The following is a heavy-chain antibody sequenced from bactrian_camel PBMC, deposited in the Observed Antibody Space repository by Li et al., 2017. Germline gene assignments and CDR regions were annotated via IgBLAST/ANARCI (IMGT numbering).Heavy chain of an antibody. V-gene: IGHV3S40*01. Sequence: VQLVESGGGLVQPGGSLRLSCAASGFTFSDYPMSWVRQAPGEGLEWVSAITSGGGNTYYADSVKGRFTISRDNAGNMVYLQLNSLKTEDMAIYYCAKPYREKSYGDYVVFGYWGQGTQVTVS. CDR1: GFTFSDYP. D-gene: IGHD4*01. CDR2: ITSGGGNT. CDR3: AKPYREKSYGDYVVFGY. J-gene: IGHJ6*01.